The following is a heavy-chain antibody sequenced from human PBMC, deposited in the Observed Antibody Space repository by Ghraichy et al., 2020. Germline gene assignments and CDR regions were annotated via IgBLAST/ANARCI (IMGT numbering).Heavy chain of an antibody. CDR2: INPSGGST. CDR1: GYTFTSYY. CDR3: ARGTGGYDYAYYFDY. Sequence: ASVKVSCKASGYTFTSYYMHWVRQAPGQGLEWMGIINPSGGSTSYAQKFQGRVTMNRDTSTSTVYMELSSLRSEDTAVYYCARGTGGYDYAYYFDYWGQGTLVTVSS. J-gene: IGHJ4*02. V-gene: IGHV1-46*01. D-gene: IGHD5-12*01.